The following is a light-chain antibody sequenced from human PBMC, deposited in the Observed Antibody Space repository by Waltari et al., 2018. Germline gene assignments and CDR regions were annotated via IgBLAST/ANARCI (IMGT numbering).Light chain of an antibody. CDR3: CSCATNSIVI. V-gene: IGLV2-23*02. Sequence: QSALTPPASVSGSPGQSITISCSGTGSDVGSYNLVSWYQQHPGKAPKLILYEVNMRPSGASYRVSGPKSGVTASRTIAGLQAEDEAVYFCCSCATNSIVIFGGGTKLTVL. J-gene: IGLJ2*01. CDR2: EVN. CDR1: GSDVGSYNL.